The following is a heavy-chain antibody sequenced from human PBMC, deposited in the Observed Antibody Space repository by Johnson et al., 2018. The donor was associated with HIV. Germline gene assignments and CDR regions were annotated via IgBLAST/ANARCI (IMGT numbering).Heavy chain of an antibody. D-gene: IGHD1-26*01. J-gene: IGHJ3*02. CDR1: GFTFDDYG. CDR2: INWNGGST. Sequence: VQLVESGGGLVQPGGSLRLSCAASGFTFDDYGMSWVRQAPGKGLEWVSGINWNGGSTGSADSVTGRFTISRDNAKNSLYLQMNNLRAEDTALYYCARRWELHSNAFDIWGQGTMVTVSS. CDR3: ARRWELHSNAFDI. V-gene: IGHV3-20*04.